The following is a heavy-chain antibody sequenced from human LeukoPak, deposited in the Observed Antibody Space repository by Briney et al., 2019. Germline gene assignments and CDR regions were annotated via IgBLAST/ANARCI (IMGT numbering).Heavy chain of an antibody. Sequence: GGSLRLSCAASGFTFSSYSMNWVRQAPGKGLEWVSSISSSSSYIYYAGSVKGRFTISRDNAKNSLYLQMNSLRAEDTAVYYCARAGPYYYDSSGYYPFDYWGQGTLFTVSS. V-gene: IGHV3-21*01. CDR1: GFTFSSYS. D-gene: IGHD3-22*01. CDR2: ISSSSSYI. CDR3: ARAGPYYYDSSGYYPFDY. J-gene: IGHJ4*02.